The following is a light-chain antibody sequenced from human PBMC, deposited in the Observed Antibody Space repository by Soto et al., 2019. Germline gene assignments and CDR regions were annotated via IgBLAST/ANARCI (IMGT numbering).Light chain of an antibody. V-gene: IGLV2-14*01. CDR2: DVS. J-gene: IGLJ2*01. Sequence: QSALTQPASVSGSPGQSIAISCTGSSSDIGDYNYVSWYQQHPGKAPKLMIYDVSNRPSGVSNSFSGSMSGNTASLTISGLQPEDEADYYCSSYTGSSTVVFGGGTKVTVL. CDR3: SSYTGSSTVV. CDR1: SSDIGDYNY.